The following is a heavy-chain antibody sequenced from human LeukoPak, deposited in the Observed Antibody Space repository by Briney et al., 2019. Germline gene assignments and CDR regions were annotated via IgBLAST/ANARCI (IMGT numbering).Heavy chain of an antibody. CDR2: IRSKANSYAT. D-gene: IGHD3-16*01. CDR1: GFTFSGSA. CDR3: TRHKTIGGGGDY. J-gene: IGHJ4*02. Sequence: GGSLRLSCAASGFTFSGSAMHWVRQASGKGLEWVGRIRSKANSYATAYAASVKGRFTISRDDSKNTAYLQMNSLKTEGTAGYYCTRHKTIGGGGDYWGQGPLVPAS. V-gene: IGHV3-73*01.